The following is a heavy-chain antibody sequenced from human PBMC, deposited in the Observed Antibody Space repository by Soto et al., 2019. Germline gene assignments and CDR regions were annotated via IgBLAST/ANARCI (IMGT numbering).Heavy chain of an antibody. CDR2: IYHSGTA. V-gene: IGHV4-4*02. D-gene: IGHD3-22*01. CDR3: ARDVGYHYDGSPSGQFDF. Sequence: QVELQESGPGLVKPSGTLSLTCAAFGNSVSTTNGWSWVRESPGKGLEWMGEIYHSGTATYNPSLKSRVTISLDKSKNQFSLKLSSVTAADTAVYYCARDVGYHYDGSPSGQFDFWGQGTLVIVSS. CDR1: GNSVSTTNG. J-gene: IGHJ4*02.